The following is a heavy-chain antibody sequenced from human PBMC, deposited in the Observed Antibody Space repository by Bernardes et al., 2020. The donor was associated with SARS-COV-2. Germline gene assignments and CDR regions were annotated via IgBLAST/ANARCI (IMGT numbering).Heavy chain of an antibody. CDR3: AREGPPLLWFGYDVLGYYYYYGMDV. CDR1: GYTFTSYA. V-gene: IGHV1-3*01. CDR2: INAGNGNT. D-gene: IGHD3-10*01. Sequence: ASVKVSCKASGYTFTSYAMHWVRQAPGQRLEWMGWINAGNGNTKYSQKFQGRVTITRDTSASTAYMELSSLRSEDTAVYYCAREGPPLLWFGYDVLGYYYYYGMDVWGQGTTVTVSS. J-gene: IGHJ6*02.